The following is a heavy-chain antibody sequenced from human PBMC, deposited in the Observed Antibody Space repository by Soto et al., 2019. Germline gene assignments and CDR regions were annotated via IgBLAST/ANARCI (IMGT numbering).Heavy chain of an antibody. Sequence: ASVKVSCKASGYTFTGYYMHWVRQAPGQGLEWMGWINPNSGGTNYAQRFQGWVTMTRDRSIRTAYMERSRLRSDDTGVYYCARGASVAATVHYYYMDVWGKGTTVTVSS. V-gene: IGHV1-2*04. CDR1: GYTFTGYY. D-gene: IGHD2-15*01. J-gene: IGHJ6*03. CDR3: ARGASVAATVHYYYMDV. CDR2: INPNSGGT.